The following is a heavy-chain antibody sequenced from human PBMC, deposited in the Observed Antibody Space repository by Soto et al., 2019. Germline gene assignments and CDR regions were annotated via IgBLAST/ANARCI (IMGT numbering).Heavy chain of an antibody. Sequence: QVQLVQSGAEVKKPGSSVKVSCKASGGTFSSYAISWVRQAPGQGLEWMGGIIPIFGTANYAQKFQGRVTITAEESTSTDHMELSSLRSEDTAVYYCARDGLSGSYYVFDYWGQGTLVTVSS. D-gene: IGHD1-26*01. CDR2: IIPIFGTA. CDR3: ARDGLSGSYYVFDY. CDR1: GGTFSSYA. V-gene: IGHV1-69*12. J-gene: IGHJ4*02.